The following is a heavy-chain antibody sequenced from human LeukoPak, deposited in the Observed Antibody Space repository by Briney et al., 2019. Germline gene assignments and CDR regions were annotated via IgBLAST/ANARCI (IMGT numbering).Heavy chain of an antibody. CDR1: GGTFSSYA. Sequence: SVKVSCKASGGTFSSYAISWVRQAPGQGLEWMGGIIPIFGTANYAQKFQGRVTITTDESTSTAYMELSSLGSEDTAVYYCARDYYGDYGLLDYWGQGTLVTVSS. D-gene: IGHD4-17*01. CDR3: ARDYYGDYGLLDY. V-gene: IGHV1-69*05. CDR2: IIPIFGTA. J-gene: IGHJ4*02.